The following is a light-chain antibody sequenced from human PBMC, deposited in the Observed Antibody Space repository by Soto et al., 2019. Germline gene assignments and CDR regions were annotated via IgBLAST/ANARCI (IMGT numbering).Light chain of an antibody. V-gene: IGKV3-11*01. CDR2: DAS. CDR1: QSVSSY. Sequence: EIVLTQSPATLSLSPGERATLSCRASQSVSSYLAWYQQKPGQAPRLLIYDASNRATGIPARFSGSGSETDFTLTISSLEPEDFAVYYVHQRSNWPPSPVGQGTTLEIK. CDR3: HQRSNWPPSP. J-gene: IGKJ2*01.